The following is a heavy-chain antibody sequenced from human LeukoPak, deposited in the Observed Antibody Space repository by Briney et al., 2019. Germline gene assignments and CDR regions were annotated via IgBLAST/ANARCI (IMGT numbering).Heavy chain of an antibody. CDR3: ARYYPYGSGSYSPFYFDY. V-gene: IGHV4-59*08. D-gene: IGHD3-10*01. CDR2: IYYSGST. J-gene: IGHJ4*02. CDR1: GDSISSYY. Sequence: PSETLSLTCTVSGDSISSYYWSWTRQPPGKGLEWIGYIYYSGSTNYNPSLKSRVTISVDTSKNQFSLKLSSVTAADTGVYYCARYYPYGSGSYSPFYFDYWGQGTLVTVSS.